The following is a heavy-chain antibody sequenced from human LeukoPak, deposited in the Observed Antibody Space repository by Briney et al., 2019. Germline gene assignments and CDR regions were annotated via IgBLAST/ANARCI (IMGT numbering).Heavy chain of an antibody. Sequence: GRSLRLSCAASEFTFSSYGMHWVRQAPGKGLEWVAVIWYDGSNKYYADSVKGRFTISRDNSKNTVYLQMNCLRVEDTAVYYCARDQRPGWGEYFQHWGQGTLVTVSS. V-gene: IGHV3-33*01. D-gene: IGHD3-16*01. CDR2: IWYDGSNK. CDR1: EFTFSSYG. J-gene: IGHJ1*01. CDR3: ARDQRPGWGEYFQH.